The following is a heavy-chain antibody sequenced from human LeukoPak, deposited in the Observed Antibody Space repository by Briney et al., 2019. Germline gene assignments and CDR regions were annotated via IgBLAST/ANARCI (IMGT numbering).Heavy chain of an antibody. V-gene: IGHV4-34*01. CDR1: SGSFSGYY. Sequence: SETLSLTCAVYSGSFSGYYWSWIRQPPGKGLEWIGEINHSGSTNYNPSLKSRVTISVDTSKNQFSLKLSSVTAADTAVYYCARHPLRGGFDYWGQGTLVTVS. CDR3: ARHPLRGGFDY. J-gene: IGHJ4*02. CDR2: INHSGST.